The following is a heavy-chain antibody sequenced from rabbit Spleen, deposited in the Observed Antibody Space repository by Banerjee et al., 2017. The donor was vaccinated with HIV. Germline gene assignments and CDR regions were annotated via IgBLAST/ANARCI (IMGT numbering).Heavy chain of an antibody. CDR3: TRDDGSGHYIDGYFNL. D-gene: IGHD1-1*01. Sequence: QSLEESGGDLVKPGASLTLICTASGFSFSSGYDMSWVRQAPGKGLEWIGFVYTDGGKNYYASWAKGRFTISKTSSTTVTLQVTSLTAADTATYFCTRDDGSGHYIDGYFNLWGPGTLVTVS. CDR2: VYTDGGKN. J-gene: IGHJ4*01. CDR1: GFSFSSGYD. V-gene: IGHV1S40*01.